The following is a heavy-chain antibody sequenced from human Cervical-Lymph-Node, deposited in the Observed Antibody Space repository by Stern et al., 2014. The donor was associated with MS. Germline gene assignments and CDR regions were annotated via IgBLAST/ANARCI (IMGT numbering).Heavy chain of an antibody. D-gene: IGHD3-16*01. Sequence: EVQLVESGGGLVKTGGSLRLSCAVSGFSFSIYTMSWVRQAPGKGLEWVSSITGGSGDIDYGDSVKGRFTISRDDAKHSLYLQMNSLRAEDTAVYYCARGDGAYDFWGQGTLVTVSS. V-gene: IGHV3-21*01. CDR1: GFSFSIYT. J-gene: IGHJ4*02. CDR2: ITGGSGDI. CDR3: ARGDGAYDF.